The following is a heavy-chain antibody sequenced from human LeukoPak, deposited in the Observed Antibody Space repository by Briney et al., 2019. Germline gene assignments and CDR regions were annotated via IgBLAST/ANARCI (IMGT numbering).Heavy chain of an antibody. Sequence: GSLRLSCAASGFTFSSYEMNWVRQAPGKGLERVSYISSSGSTIYYADSVKGRFTISRDNAKNSLYLQMNSLRAEDTAVYYCARDPYYYDSSGRYWGQGTLVTVSS. CDR3: ARDPYYYDSSGRY. CDR2: ISSSGSTI. CDR1: GFTFSSYE. J-gene: IGHJ4*02. D-gene: IGHD3-22*01. V-gene: IGHV3-48*03.